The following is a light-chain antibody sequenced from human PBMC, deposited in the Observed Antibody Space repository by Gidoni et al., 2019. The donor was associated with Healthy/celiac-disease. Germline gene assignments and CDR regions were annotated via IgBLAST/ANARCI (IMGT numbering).Light chain of an antibody. CDR2: GNS. V-gene: IGLV1-40*01. CDR3: QSYDSSLSGSQV. J-gene: IGLJ2*01. CDR1: SSNIGAGYD. Sequence: QSVLTQPPSVSGAPGQRVTISCTGSSSNIGAGYDVHWYQQFPGTAPKLLISGNSNRPSGVPDRFSGSRSGTSASLAITGLQAEDEADYYCQSYDSSLSGSQVFGGGTKLTVL.